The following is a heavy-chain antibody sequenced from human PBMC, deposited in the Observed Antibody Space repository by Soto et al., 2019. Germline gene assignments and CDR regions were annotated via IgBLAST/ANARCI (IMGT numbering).Heavy chain of an antibody. CDR2: ISHRGRT. Sequence: QVQLQQWGAGLLKPSGTLSRTCAVYGGSLSPYYWSWIRQSPEMGLEWIGDISHRGRTNYNPSLRSRVTISVEKSKNQFELELTSVTAADTALYYCARNFDRVPLRAFDVWGQGAMVIVSS. CDR1: GGSLSPYY. D-gene: IGHD3-9*01. V-gene: IGHV4-34*02. J-gene: IGHJ3*01. CDR3: ARNFDRVPLRAFDV.